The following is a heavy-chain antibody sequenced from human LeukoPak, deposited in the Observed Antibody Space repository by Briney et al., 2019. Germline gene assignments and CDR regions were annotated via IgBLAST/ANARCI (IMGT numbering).Heavy chain of an antibody. Sequence: ASVKVSCKASGYTFTGYYMHWVRQAPGQGLGWMGWINPNCGGTNYAQKFQGRVTMTRDTSISTAYMELSRLRSDDTAVYYCAPLFGYGLGGKNWGQGTLVTVSS. D-gene: IGHD5-18*01. CDR2: INPNCGGT. J-gene: IGHJ4*02. CDR1: GYTFTGYY. V-gene: IGHV1-2*02. CDR3: APLFGYGLGGKN.